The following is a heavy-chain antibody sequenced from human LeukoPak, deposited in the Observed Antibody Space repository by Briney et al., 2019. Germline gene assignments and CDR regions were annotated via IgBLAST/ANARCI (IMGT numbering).Heavy chain of an antibody. V-gene: IGHV4-39*01. CDR2: IYYSGST. D-gene: IGHD3-9*01. J-gene: IGHJ4*02. CDR1: GGSISSSSYY. CDR3: AGGWVNVLRYFDWLYHFDY. Sequence: SETLSLTCTVSGGSISSSSYYWGWIRQPPGKGLEWIGSIYYSGSTYYNPSLKSRVTISVDTSKNQFSLKLSSVTAADTAVYYCAGGWVNVLRYFDWLYHFDYWGQGTLVTVSS.